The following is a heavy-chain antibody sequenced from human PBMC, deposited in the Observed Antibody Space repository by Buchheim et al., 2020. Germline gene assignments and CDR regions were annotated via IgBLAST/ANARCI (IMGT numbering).Heavy chain of an antibody. CDR2: IYYSGST. CDR3: ARRSAPARVVAVTPWFDP. Sequence: QVQLQESGPGLVKPSQTLSLTCTVSGGSISSGDYYWSWIRQPPGKGLEWIGYIYYSGSTYYNPSLKSRVTISVDTSKNQFSLKLGSVTAADTAVYYCARRSAPARVVAVTPWFDPWGQGTL. J-gene: IGHJ5*02. D-gene: IGHD2-15*01. CDR1: GGSISSGDYY. V-gene: IGHV4-30-4*01.